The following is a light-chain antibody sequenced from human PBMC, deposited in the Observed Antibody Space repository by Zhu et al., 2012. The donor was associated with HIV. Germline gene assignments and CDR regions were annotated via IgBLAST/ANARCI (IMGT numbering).Light chain of an antibody. CDR1: ESISTN. V-gene: IGKV3-15*01. CDR2: GAS. CDR3: QHYNNWPYT. Sequence: EIVMTQSPATLSVSPGERATLSCRANESISTNVAWYKLKPGQAPRLLLYGASIRAAGVPTRLSGSGSGTDFTLTISSLQSEDSANYYCQHYNNWPYTFGQGLSWRS. J-gene: IGKJ2*01.